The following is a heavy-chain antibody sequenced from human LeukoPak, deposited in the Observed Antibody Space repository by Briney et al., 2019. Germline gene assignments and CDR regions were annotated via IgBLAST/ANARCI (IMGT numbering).Heavy chain of an antibody. CDR2: ISYDGSNK. J-gene: IGHJ4*02. D-gene: IGHD3-22*01. V-gene: IGHV3-30*18. CDR3: AKDSGYYDSSALDY. CDR1: GFTFSSYG. Sequence: GRSLRLSCAASGFTFSSYGMHWVRQAPGKGLEWVAVISYDGSNKYYADSVKGRFTISRDNSKNTLYLQMNSLRAEDTAVYYCAKDSGYYDSSALDYWGQGTLVTVSS.